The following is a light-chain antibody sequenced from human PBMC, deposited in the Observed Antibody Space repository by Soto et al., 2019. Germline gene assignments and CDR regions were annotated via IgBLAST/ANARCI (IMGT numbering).Light chain of an antibody. J-gene: IGKJ2*01. CDR1: QSLVHSDGKTY. Sequence: DIVLTQTPLSSPVTLGQPASISCRSSQSLVHSDGKTYLTWLQQRPGQPPRLLIYMISNRFSGVPDRFSGSGAGTDFTPKISRVEAEDVGVYYCMQATQAYTFGHGTKLEIK. CDR2: MIS. V-gene: IGKV2-24*01. CDR3: MQATQAYT.